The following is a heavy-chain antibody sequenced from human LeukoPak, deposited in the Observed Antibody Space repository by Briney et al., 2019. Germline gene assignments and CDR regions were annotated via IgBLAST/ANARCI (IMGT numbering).Heavy chain of an antibody. Sequence: SETLSLTCSVSGGSINNRNYYWGWVRQPPGKELEWIGHIYFGGSTFYNPSLKSRLTMSIDTSKDQFSLNINSVAAADTAVYYCARPLVYFGKGYFDSWGRGTLVTVSS. CDR3: ARPLVYFGKGYFDS. D-gene: IGHD1-14*01. CDR2: IYFGGST. CDR1: GGSINNRNYY. J-gene: IGHJ4*02. V-gene: IGHV4-39*01.